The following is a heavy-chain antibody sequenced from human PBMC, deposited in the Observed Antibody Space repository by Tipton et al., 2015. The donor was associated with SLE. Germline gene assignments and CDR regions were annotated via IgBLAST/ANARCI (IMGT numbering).Heavy chain of an antibody. D-gene: IGHD2-2*03. CDR3: ARSWIAYWYFDL. Sequence: TLSLTCAVYGGSFSGYYWSWIRQPPGKGLEWIGEINHSGSTNYNPSLKSRVTISVDTFKNQFSLKVNSVIAADTAVYYCARSWIAYWYFDLWGRGTLVTVSS. CDR2: INHSGST. J-gene: IGHJ2*01. CDR1: GGSFSGYY. V-gene: IGHV4-34*01.